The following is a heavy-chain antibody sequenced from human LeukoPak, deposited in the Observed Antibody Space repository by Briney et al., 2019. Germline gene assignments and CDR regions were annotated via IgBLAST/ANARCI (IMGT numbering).Heavy chain of an antibody. Sequence: PGGSLRLSCVASGFTFSSYAMNWVRQAPGKGLEWVSTITANGGRTYYADSVKGRFTISRDNSKNTLYLQMNSLRGEDTAVYYCAKAGDSGSYEFDYWGQGTLVTVSS. D-gene: IGHD3-10*01. V-gene: IGHV3-23*01. CDR3: AKAGDSGSYEFDY. J-gene: IGHJ4*02. CDR2: ITANGGRT. CDR1: GFTFSSYA.